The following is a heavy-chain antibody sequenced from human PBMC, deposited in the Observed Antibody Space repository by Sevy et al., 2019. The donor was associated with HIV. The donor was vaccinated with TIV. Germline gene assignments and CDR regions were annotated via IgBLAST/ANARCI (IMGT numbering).Heavy chain of an antibody. CDR2: ISYDGSKK. CDR3: AKRPSLFYLLDY. D-gene: IGHD3-3*01. CDR1: GFTFSNYG. Sequence: GGSLRLSCAASGFTFSNYGMHWVHQAPGKGLEWVAVISYDGSKKYYADSVKGRFTISRDNSKNTLYLQMNSLGTEDTAVYYCAKRPSLFYLLDYWGQGTLVTVSS. V-gene: IGHV3-30*18. J-gene: IGHJ4*02.